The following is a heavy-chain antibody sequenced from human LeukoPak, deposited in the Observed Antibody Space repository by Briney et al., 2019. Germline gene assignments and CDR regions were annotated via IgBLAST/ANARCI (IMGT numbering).Heavy chain of an antibody. CDR2: INPNSGGT. Sequence: ASVKVSCKASGYTFTSYYMHWVRQAPGQGLEWMGWINPNSGGTNYAQKFQGRVTMTRDTSISTAYMELSRLRSDDTAVYYCARGTDTAMVIIDYWGQGTLVTVSS. CDR1: GYTFTSYY. D-gene: IGHD5-18*01. CDR3: ARGTDTAMVIIDY. V-gene: IGHV1-2*02. J-gene: IGHJ4*02.